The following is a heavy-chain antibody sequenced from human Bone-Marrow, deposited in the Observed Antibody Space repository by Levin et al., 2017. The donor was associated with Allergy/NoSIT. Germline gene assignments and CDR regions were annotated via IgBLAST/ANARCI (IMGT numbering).Heavy chain of an antibody. CDR1: GFTFSDYY. D-gene: IGHD2-15*01. V-gene: IGHV3-11*01. Sequence: GGSLRLSCAASGFTFSDYYMSWIRQAPGKGLEWVSYISSSGSTIYYADSVKGRFTISRDNAKNSLYLQMNSLRAEDTAVYYCAREPPYCSGRSCYPGDNWFDPWGQGTLVTVSS. CDR3: AREPPYCSGRSCYPGDNWFDP. J-gene: IGHJ5*02. CDR2: ISSSGSTI.